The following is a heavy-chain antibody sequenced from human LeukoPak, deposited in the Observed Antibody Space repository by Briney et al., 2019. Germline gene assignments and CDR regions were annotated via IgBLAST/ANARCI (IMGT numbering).Heavy chain of an antibody. J-gene: IGHJ6*02. CDR1: GGTFSSYA. CDR2: IIPIFGTA. D-gene: IGHD2-21*02. V-gene: IGHV1-69*13. CDR3: ARSPSPAAYCGGDCYPDV. Sequence: ASVTISCKASGGTFSSYAISWVRQAPGQGLEWMGGIIPIFGTANYAQKFQGRVTITADESTSTAYMELSSLRSEDTAVYYCARSPSPAAYCGGDCYPDVWGQGTTVTVSS.